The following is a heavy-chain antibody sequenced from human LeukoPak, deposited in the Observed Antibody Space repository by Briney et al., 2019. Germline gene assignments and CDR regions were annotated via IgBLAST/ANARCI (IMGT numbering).Heavy chain of an antibody. D-gene: IGHD3-10*01. V-gene: IGHV4-59*01. CDR1: GGSISSYY. CDR2: IYYSGST. CDR3: ARVGKNYYGSVVDAFDI. Sequence: SETLSLTCTVSGGSISSYYWSWIRQPPGKGLEWIGYIYYSGSTNYNPSLKSRVTISVDTSKNQFSLKLSSVTAADTAVYYCARVGKNYYGSVVDAFDIWGQGTMVTVSS. J-gene: IGHJ3*02.